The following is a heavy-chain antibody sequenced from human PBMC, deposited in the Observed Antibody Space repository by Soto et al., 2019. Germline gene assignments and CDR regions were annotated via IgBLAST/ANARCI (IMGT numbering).Heavy chain of an antibody. J-gene: IGHJ4*02. D-gene: IGHD1-7*01. CDR2: ITYDGSNK. CDR1: GFNFDNYG. CDR3: AKDRVGGTFYTPLGF. V-gene: IGHV3-30*18. Sequence: QVQLVESGGDVVQPGGSLRLSCQASGFNFDNYGMHWVRQAPGKGLEWVAVITYDGSNKYYADSVKGRFTISRDNSKNTLSLHLNTLKPEDTAVYHCAKDRVGGTFYTPLGFWGQGTLVTVSS.